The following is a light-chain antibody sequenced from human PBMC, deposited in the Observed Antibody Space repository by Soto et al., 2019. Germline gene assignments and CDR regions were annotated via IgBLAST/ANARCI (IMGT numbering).Light chain of an antibody. V-gene: IGKV4-1*01. CDR2: WAS. J-gene: IGKJ1*01. CDR3: QQYYDAPQN. CDR1: QSVLYSSNNKNY. Sequence: DIVMTQSPDSLAVSLGERATINCKSSQSVLYSSNNKNYLAWYQQKPGQPPKLLIYWASTRESGLPDRFSGSGSGTDFTLTISSLQAEDVAVYYCQQYYDAPQNFGQGTKVEIK.